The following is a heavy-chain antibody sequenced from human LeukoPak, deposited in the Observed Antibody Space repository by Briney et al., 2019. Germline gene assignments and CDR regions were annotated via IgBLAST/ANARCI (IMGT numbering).Heavy chain of an antibody. CDR1: GGTFSSYA. D-gene: IGHD5-24*01. V-gene: IGHV1-69*13. J-gene: IGHJ4*02. CDR2: IIPIFGTP. Sequence: SVKVSCKASGGTFSSYAISWVRQAPGQGLEWMGGIIPIFGTPNYAQNFRGRVTITADGSTSTAYMELSSLTSEDTAVYYCASGTTDAYKYFDYWGQGTLVTVSS. CDR3: ASGTTDAYKYFDY.